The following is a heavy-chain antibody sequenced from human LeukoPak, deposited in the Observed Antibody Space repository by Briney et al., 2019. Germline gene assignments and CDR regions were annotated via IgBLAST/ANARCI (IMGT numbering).Heavy chain of an antibody. V-gene: IGHV2-5*02. CDR3: TKYVYYYGSGSSEYFDY. CDR1: GFSLSTSGVG. CDR2: IYWDDDK. Sequence: SGPTLVKPTQTLTLTCTFSGFSLSTSGVGVGWIRQPPGKALEWLALIYWDDDKRYSPSLKSRLTITKDNSKNQVVLTMTNMDPGDPATYYCTKYVYYYGSGSSEYFDYWGQGTLVTVSS. J-gene: IGHJ4*02. D-gene: IGHD3-10*01.